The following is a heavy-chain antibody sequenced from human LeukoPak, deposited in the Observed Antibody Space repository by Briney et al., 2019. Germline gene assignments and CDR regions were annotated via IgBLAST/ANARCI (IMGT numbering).Heavy chain of an antibody. CDR2: IHYTGST. V-gene: IGHV4-59*12. J-gene: IGHJ3*02. CDR3: AREYYDSSGSRAFDI. Sequence: PSETLSLTCTVSGGSISSYYWSWIRQPPGKGLEWIGYIHYTGSTNYNPSLKSRVTISVDTSKNQFSLKLSSVTAADTAVYYCAREYYDSSGSRAFDIWGQGTMVTVSS. D-gene: IGHD3-22*01. CDR1: GGSISSYY.